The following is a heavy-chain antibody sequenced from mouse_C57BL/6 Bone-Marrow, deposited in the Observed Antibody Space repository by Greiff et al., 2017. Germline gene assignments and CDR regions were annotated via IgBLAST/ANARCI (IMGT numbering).Heavy chain of an antibody. D-gene: IGHD1-1*01. J-gene: IGHJ3*01. Sequence: VKLMASGPELVKPGASVKLSCKASGYTFTSYDINWVKQRPGQGLEWIGWIYPRDGSTKYNEKFKGKATLTVDTSSSTAYMELHSLTSEDSAVYFCARSHYGSSFAYWGQGTLVTVSA. CDR1: GYTFTSYD. CDR2: IYPRDGST. V-gene: IGHV1-85*01. CDR3: ARSHYGSSFAY.